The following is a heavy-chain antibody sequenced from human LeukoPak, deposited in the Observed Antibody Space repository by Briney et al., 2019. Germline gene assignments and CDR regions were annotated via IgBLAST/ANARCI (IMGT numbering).Heavy chain of an antibody. CDR3: ARDDYGDYGAFDI. CDR2: IYYSEST. CDR1: GGSISSGDYY. J-gene: IGHJ3*02. Sequence: SQTLSLICTVSGGSISSGDYYWSWIRQPPGKGLEWIGYIYYSESTYYNPSLKSRVTISVDTSKNQFSLKLSSVTAADTAVYYCARDDYGDYGAFDIWGQGTMVTVS. V-gene: IGHV4-30-4*01. D-gene: IGHD4-17*01.